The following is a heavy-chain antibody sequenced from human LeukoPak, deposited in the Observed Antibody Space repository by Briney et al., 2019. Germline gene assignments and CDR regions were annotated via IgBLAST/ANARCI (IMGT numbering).Heavy chain of an antibody. CDR2: INHSGST. CDR3: ASIRGSGQAY. J-gene: IGHJ4*02. V-gene: IGHV4-34*01. D-gene: IGHD6-19*01. Sequence: SETLSLTCAVYGGSFSGYYWSWIRQPPGKGLEWIGEINHSGSTNYNPSLKSRVTISVDTSKHQFSLKLSSVTAADTAVYYCASIRGSGQAYWGQGTLVTVSS. CDR1: GGSFSGYY.